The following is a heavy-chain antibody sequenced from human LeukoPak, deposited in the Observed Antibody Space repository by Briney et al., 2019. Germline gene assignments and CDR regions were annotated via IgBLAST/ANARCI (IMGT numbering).Heavy chain of an antibody. J-gene: IGHJ4*02. CDR1: GGTFSSYA. D-gene: IGHD3-9*01. V-gene: IGHV1-69*04. CDR2: IIPILGIA. Sequence: SVKVSCKASGGTFSSYAISWVRQAPGQGLEWMGRIIPILGIANYAQKFQGRVTITADKSTSTAYMELSSLRSEDTAVYYCARGDDILTGYYKETDFDYWGQGTLVTVSS. CDR3: ARGDDILTGYYKETDFDY.